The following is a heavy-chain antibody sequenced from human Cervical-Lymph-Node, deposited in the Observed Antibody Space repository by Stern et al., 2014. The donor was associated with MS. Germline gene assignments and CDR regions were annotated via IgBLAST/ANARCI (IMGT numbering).Heavy chain of an antibody. D-gene: IGHD2-2*01. V-gene: IGHV3-21*01. J-gene: IGHJ4*02. CDR1: GFNFSRYS. CDR2: ISSTTTYI. Sequence: EVHLVESGGGLVKPGGSLRLSCAASGFNFSRYSMNWVRQAPGQGLEWVSSISSTTTYISNADSVRDRFTISRDNAKTSLFLQMNSLRVEDTAVYYCVKYCSSSSCSGFDHWGQGALVTVSS. CDR3: VKYCSSSSCSGFDH.